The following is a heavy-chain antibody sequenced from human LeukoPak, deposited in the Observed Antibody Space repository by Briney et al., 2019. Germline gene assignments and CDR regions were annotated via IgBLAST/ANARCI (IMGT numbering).Heavy chain of an antibody. J-gene: IGHJ4*02. D-gene: IGHD3-22*01. CDR3: ARGIYDSSGYYHDY. CDR1: GGSISSSSYY. CDR2: IYYSGST. Sequence: PSETLSLTCTVSGGSISSSSYYWGWIRQPPGKGLEWIGSIYYSGSTYYNPSLKSRVTISVDTSKNQFSQKLSSVTAADTAVYYCARGIYDSSGYYHDYWGQGTLVTVSS. V-gene: IGHV4-39*01.